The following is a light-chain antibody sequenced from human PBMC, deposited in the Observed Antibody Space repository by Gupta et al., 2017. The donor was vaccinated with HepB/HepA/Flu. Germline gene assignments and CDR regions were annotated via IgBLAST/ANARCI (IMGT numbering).Light chain of an antibody. J-gene: IGKJ5*01. V-gene: IGKV1D-12*01. CDR2: AAS. Sequence: DIQMTQSPSSVSASVGDTVTITCRASQGISWLAWYQQKPEKAPNLLIYAASTLQSGVPSRFSGSGSGTSFTLTISCLQPEDFATYYCQQANSFPLTFGQGTRLEIK. CDR3: QQANSFPLT. CDR1: QGISW.